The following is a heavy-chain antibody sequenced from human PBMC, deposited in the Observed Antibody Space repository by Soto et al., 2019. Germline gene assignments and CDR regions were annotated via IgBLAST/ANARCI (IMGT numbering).Heavy chain of an antibody. Sequence: ASVKVSCKASGYTFSNFAMHWVRQAPGQGLEWMGWMNPNSGNTGYAQKFQGRVTMTRNTSISTAYMELSSLRSEDTAVYYSGSTYYNPSLKSRVTISVDTSKNQFSLKLSSVTAADTAVYYCATLWGYYDFWSGYYRHDYYYYYGMDVWGQGTTVTVSS. D-gene: IGHD3-10*01. CDR3: GSTYYNPSLKSRVTISVDTSKNQFSLKLSSVTAADTAVYYCATLWGYYDFWSGYYRHDYYYYYGMDV. J-gene: IGHJ6*02. V-gene: IGHV1-8*02. CDR1: GYTFSNFA. CDR2: MNPNSGNT.